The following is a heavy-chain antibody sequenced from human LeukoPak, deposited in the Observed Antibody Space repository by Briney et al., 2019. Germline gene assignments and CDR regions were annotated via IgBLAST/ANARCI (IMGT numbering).Heavy chain of an antibody. D-gene: IGHD2-2*01. CDR3: ARRSVVASHGFDP. Sequence: ALVKVSCKAFGYTFTSYVINWVRQATGQGLEWMGWISAYIVKTNYSQKLQGRVTMTQDTSTNTDYMELRSLRSDDTPVYDCARRSVVASHGFDPWGQGTLVTVSS. CDR1: GYTFTSYV. J-gene: IGHJ5*02. V-gene: IGHV1-18*01. CDR2: ISAYIVKT.